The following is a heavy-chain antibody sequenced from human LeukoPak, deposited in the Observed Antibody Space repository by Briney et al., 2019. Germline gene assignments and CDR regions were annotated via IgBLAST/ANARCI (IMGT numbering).Heavy chain of an antibody. J-gene: IGHJ4*02. D-gene: IGHD6-19*01. V-gene: IGHV3-30*18. CDR3: AKDDYSSGWYYFDY. CDR1: GFTFSSYG. CDR2: ISYDGSNK. Sequence: PGGSLRLSCAASGFTFSSYGMHWVRQAPGKGLEWVAVISYDGSNKYYADSVKGRFTISRDNSKNTLYLQMNSLRAEDTAVYYCAKDDYSSGWYYFDYWGQGTLVTVSS.